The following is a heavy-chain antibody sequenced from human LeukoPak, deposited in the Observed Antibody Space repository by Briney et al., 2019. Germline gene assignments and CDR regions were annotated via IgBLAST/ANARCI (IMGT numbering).Heavy chain of an antibody. CDR1: EFTFSRYT. Sequence: AGSLRLSCAASEFTFSRYTMHWVRQAPGTGMEWVSSISRSSSYIYYADSVKRRFTISRDNAKNSVFLEMNSLRVDDTAIYYCAKDARIFGVINYFDSWGQGTLVTVSS. D-gene: IGHD3-3*01. J-gene: IGHJ4*02. CDR2: ISRSSSYI. CDR3: AKDARIFGVINYFDS. V-gene: IGHV3-21*01.